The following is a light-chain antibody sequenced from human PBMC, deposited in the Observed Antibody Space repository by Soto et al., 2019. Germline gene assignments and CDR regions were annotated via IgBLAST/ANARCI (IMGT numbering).Light chain of an antibody. J-gene: IGKJ4*01. Sequence: DIQMTQSPSSLSASVGDRVTITCRASQGISTFLAWFQQKPGKAPKTLIYAASSLHSGVPSRFSWSGSGRDLAVTASSLQPEDFATYYCVQHDTDQLTVGGGTKVDIK. CDR3: VQHDTDQLT. CDR1: QGISTF. CDR2: AAS. V-gene: IGKV1-16*01.